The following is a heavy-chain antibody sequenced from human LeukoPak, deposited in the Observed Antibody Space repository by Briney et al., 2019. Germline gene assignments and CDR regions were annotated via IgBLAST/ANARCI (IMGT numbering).Heavy chain of an antibody. Sequence: SGTLSLTCAVSGGSISSSDWWSWVRQPPGRGLEWIGYIYRSEDNNYNPSLRSRVTMTLDKSKNQFSLRLSSVTAADTAVYYCARDPQCSYTNCPFDYWGQGILVIVSS. V-gene: IGHV4-4*02. CDR1: GGSISSSDW. J-gene: IGHJ4*02. D-gene: IGHD2-2*01. CDR2: IYRSEDN. CDR3: ARDPQCSYTNCPFDY.